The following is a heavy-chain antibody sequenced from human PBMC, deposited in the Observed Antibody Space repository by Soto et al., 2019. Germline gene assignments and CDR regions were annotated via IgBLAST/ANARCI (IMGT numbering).Heavy chain of an antibody. D-gene: IGHD3-10*01. CDR3: AREKYYGSGSYRYYYYYGMDV. J-gene: IGHJ6*02. CDR2: INHSGST. Sequence: SETLSLTCTVSGGSISSYYWSWIRQPPGKGLEWIGEINHSGSTNYNPSLKSRVTISVDTSKNQFSLKLSSVTAADTAVYYCAREKYYGSGSYRYYYYYGMDVWGQGTTVTVSS. V-gene: IGHV4-34*01. CDR1: GGSISSYY.